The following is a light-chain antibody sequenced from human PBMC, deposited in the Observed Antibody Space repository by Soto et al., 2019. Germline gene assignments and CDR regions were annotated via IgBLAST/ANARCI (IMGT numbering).Light chain of an antibody. V-gene: IGKV3-20*01. Sequence: EIVLTQSPGTLSLSPGERAILSCRASQSISSSYLAWYQQKAGQAPRLLIYGASTRATGIPDRFSGSGSGTDFTLTISRLEPEDFAVYYCQQYGNSLFTFGPGTKVDI. CDR1: QSISSSY. CDR3: QQYGNSLFT. CDR2: GAS. J-gene: IGKJ3*01.